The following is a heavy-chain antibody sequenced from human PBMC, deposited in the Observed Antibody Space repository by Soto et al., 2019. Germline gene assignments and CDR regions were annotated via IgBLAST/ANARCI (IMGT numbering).Heavy chain of an antibody. CDR1: GGYISSYY. CDR3: ASMGYHYGSGSYPLDY. J-gene: IGHJ4*02. CDR2: IYNSGST. Sequence: PSETLSLPCTVSGGYISSYYWTWIRQTPGKGLEWIGFIYNSGSTHYNPSLRSRVTISVDTSKNQFSLKLRSVTAADTAVYYCASMGYHYGSGSYPLDYWGQGTLVTVSS. D-gene: IGHD3-10*01. V-gene: IGHV4-59*08.